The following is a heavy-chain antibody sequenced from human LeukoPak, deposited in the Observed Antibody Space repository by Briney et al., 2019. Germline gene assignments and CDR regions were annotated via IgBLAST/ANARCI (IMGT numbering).Heavy chain of an antibody. CDR1: GGSFSGYH. J-gene: IGHJ4*02. D-gene: IGHD3-16*02. CDR3: ARGEQIHDYVWGSYRYGSTPLDY. CDR2: INNRGIST. V-gene: IGHV4-34*01. Sequence: SETLSLTCVVYGGSFSGYHWNWIRQSLGKGLEWIGEINNRGISTYYNPSLKSRVTISVDTSKNQFSLKLSSVTAADTAVYYCARGEQIHDYVWGSYRYGSTPLDYWGQGTLVTVSS.